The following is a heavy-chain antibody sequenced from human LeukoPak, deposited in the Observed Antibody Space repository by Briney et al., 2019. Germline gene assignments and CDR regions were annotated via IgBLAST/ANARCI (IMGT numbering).Heavy chain of an antibody. J-gene: IGHJ4*02. CDR3: ARYTEDSSWNLLVDY. V-gene: IGHV3-48*03. CDR2: ISSSGSII. Sequence: GGSLRLSCAASAFTFSSYEMNWVRQAPGKGLEWVSYISSSGSIIYYADSVKGRFTISRDNAKNSLYLQMDSLRTEDTAVYYCARYTEDSSWNLLVDYWGQGTLVTVSS. CDR1: AFTFSSYE. D-gene: IGHD6-13*01.